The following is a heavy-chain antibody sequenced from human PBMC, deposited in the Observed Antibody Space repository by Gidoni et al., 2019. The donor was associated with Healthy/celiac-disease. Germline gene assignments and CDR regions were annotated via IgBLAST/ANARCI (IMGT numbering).Heavy chain of an antibody. V-gene: IGHV1-69-2*01. CDR1: GYTFTDYY. Sequence: EVQLVQSGAEVKKPGATVKISCKVSGYTFTDYYMHWGQQAPGKGLEWMGLVVPEDGETIYAEKFQGRVTITAETSKDTAYMERSSLRSEDTAVYYCGRRRTFIDYWGKGTLVTVSS. CDR3: GRRRTFIDY. CDR2: VVPEDGET. J-gene: IGHJ4*02.